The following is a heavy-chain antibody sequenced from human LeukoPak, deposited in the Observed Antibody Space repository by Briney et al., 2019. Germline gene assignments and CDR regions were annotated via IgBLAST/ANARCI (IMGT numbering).Heavy chain of an antibody. D-gene: IGHD3-10*01. Sequence: GSLTLSCTASGFTFSSYALSWVRQAPGQGLEWVSAINDSGGRTSYADSVKGRFTISRDNSKNTLFLQMSSLRAEDTAAYYCAKHYGSGTYYNYFDFWGQGTQVSVSS. CDR1: GFTFSSYA. CDR3: AKHYGSGTYYNYFDF. CDR2: INDSGGRT. V-gene: IGHV3-23*01. J-gene: IGHJ4*02.